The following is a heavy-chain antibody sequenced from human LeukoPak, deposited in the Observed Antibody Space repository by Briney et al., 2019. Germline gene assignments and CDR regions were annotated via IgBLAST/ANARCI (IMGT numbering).Heavy chain of an antibody. CDR3: ARKGYYASSGYLGYFQH. Sequence: PGGCLILAFAASGFSFNTYSINWVRQAPGKGLELVSSISSGSTYIYYADSVKGRFTISRDNRKNSLYLQMNSLRAEDTAVYYCARKGYYASSGYLGYFQHWGQGTLVTVSS. D-gene: IGHD3-22*01. J-gene: IGHJ1*01. CDR1: GFSFNTYS. CDR2: ISSGSTYI. V-gene: IGHV3-21*01.